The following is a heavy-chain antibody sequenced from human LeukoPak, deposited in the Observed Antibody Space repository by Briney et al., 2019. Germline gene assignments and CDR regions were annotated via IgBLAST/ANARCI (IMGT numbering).Heavy chain of an antibody. J-gene: IGHJ4*02. V-gene: IGHV3-7*01. CDR3: VRDGGVSGYDLLDY. Sequence: GGSLRLSCAASGFTFSNYWMTWVRQAPGKGLEWVAHINQDGSQEHYMDSAKARFTISRDNAKNSLSLQMNSLRAEDTAVYYCVRDGGVSGYDLLDYWGQGTLVTVSS. CDR1: GFTFSNYW. D-gene: IGHD5-12*01. CDR2: INQDGSQE.